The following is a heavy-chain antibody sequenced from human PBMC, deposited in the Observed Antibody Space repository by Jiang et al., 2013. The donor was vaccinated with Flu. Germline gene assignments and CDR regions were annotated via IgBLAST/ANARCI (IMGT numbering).Heavy chain of an antibody. D-gene: IGHD5-24*01. CDR3: AXDEDGRWNFFVY. Sequence: VQLVESGGGVVQPGRSLRLSCAASGFAFSGHAIHWVRQAPGKGLEWVTTISYDGVKKYYADSVKGRFTISRDNSKNTVEVQLNSLRGEDTAFYYCAXDEDGRWNFFVYWGQGTPGHRLL. J-gene: IGHJ4*02. V-gene: IGHV3-30*04. CDR1: GFAFSGHA. CDR2: ISYDGVKK.